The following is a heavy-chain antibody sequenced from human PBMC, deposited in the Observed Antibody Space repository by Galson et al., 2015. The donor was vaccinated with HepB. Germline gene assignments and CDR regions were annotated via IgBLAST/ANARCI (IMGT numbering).Heavy chain of an antibody. J-gene: IGHJ2*01. CDR2: ISGSGGST. CDR1: GFTFSSYA. CDR3: AKIRFLEWLLQNWYFDL. Sequence: SLRLSCAASGFTFSSYAMSWVRQAPGKGLEWVSAISGSGGSTYYADSVKGRFTISRDNSKNTLYLQMNSLRAEDTAVYYCAKIRFLEWLLQNWYFDLWGRGTLVTVSS. D-gene: IGHD3-3*01. V-gene: IGHV3-23*01.